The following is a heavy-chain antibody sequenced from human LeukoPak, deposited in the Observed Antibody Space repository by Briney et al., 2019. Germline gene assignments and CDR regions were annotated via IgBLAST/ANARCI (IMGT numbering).Heavy chain of an antibody. CDR1: GGSINSGSYC. Sequence: PSQTLSLTCTVSGGSINSGSYCWSWIRQPAGKGLEWMGHFYTSGHTSYNPSLKSRVTISVDTSKNQFSLKMNSVTAADTAVYYCARGVHGYSYGYVPWELYSYMDVWGKGTTVSISS. D-gene: IGHD5-18*01. CDR3: ARGVHGYSYGYVPWELYSYMDV. J-gene: IGHJ6*03. V-gene: IGHV4-61*09. CDR2: FYTSGHT.